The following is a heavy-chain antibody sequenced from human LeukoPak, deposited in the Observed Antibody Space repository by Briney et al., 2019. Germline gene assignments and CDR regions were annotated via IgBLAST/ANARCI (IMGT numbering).Heavy chain of an antibody. CDR2: IYYSGST. CDR3: ARHRKSSSWQPTPNDAFDI. CDR1: GGSISSGDYY. V-gene: IGHV4-30-4*01. D-gene: IGHD6-13*01. Sequence: NSSQTLSLTCTVSGGSISSGDYYWSWIRQPPGKGLEWIGYIYYSGSTNYNPSLKSRVTISVDTSKNQFSPKLSSVTAADTAVYYCARHRKSSSWQPTPNDAFDIWGQGTMVTVSS. J-gene: IGHJ3*02.